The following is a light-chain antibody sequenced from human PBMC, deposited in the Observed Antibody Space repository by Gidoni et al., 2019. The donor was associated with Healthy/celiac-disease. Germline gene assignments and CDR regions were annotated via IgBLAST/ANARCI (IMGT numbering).Light chain of an antibody. J-gene: IGKJ1*01. CDR1: HGIGND. Sequence: AIQMTQSPSSLSASVGDRVSITCRASHGIGNDLGWYQQKPGKAPKLLIYAASSLQSGVPSRFSGSGSGTDFTLTIRSLQPEDVATYYCLQDYSYPRTFGQGTKVEIK. CDR2: AAS. CDR3: LQDYSYPRT. V-gene: IGKV1-6*01.